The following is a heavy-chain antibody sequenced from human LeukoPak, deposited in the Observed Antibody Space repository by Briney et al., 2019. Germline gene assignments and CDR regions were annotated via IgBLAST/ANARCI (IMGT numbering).Heavy chain of an antibody. V-gene: IGHV4-59*02. D-gene: IGHD1-1*01. J-gene: IGHJ4*02. Sequence: SETLSLTCTVSAPSVTIYYCSWIRQPPGKGLEWIGYIYYSGSTNYNPSLKSQVTISVDRSKNQFSLKLSSVTAADTAVYYCARVFTTGTTGFDYWGQGTLVTVSS. CDR3: ARVFTTGTTGFDY. CDR1: APSVTIYY. CDR2: IYYSGST.